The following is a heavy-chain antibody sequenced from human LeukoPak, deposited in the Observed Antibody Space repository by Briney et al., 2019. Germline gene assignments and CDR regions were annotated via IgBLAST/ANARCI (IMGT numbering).Heavy chain of an antibody. V-gene: IGHV1-3*01. Sequence: ASVKVSCKASGYTFTSYAMHWVRQAPGQSREWMGWINAGNGNTKYSQKFQGRVTITRDTSASTAYMELSSLRSEDTAVYYCATLDTAMVSPLDYWGQGTLVTVSS. CDR1: GYTFTSYA. D-gene: IGHD5-18*01. J-gene: IGHJ4*02. CDR3: ATLDTAMVSPLDY. CDR2: INAGNGNT.